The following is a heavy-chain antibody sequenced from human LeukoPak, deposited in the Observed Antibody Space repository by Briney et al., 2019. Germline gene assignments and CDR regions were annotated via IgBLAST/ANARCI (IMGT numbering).Heavy chain of an antibody. D-gene: IGHD1-26*01. CDR3: ARDPSGTYYPRVSGALDI. Sequence: GGSLRLSCAASGFTFSSYSMNWVRQAPGKGLEWVSSISSISSYIYYADSVKGRFTVCRDNAKNSLYLQMDSLRAEDTAVYYCARDPSGTYYPRVSGALDIWGQGTMVTVSS. V-gene: IGHV3-21*01. CDR1: GFTFSSYS. J-gene: IGHJ3*02. CDR2: ISSISSYI.